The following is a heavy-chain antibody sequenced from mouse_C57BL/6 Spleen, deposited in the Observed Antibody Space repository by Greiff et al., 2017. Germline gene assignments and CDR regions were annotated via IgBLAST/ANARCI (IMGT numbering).Heavy chain of an antibody. J-gene: IGHJ2*01. D-gene: IGHD1-1*01. Sequence: EVKLVESGGGLVKPGGSLKLSCAASGFTFSDYGMHWVRQAPEKGLEWVAYISSGSSTIYYADTVKGRFTITRDNAKNTLFLQMTSLRSEDTAMYYCARDYYGSSYFDYWGQGTTLTVSS. V-gene: IGHV5-17*01. CDR2: ISSGSSTI. CDR3: ARDYYGSSYFDY. CDR1: GFTFSDYG.